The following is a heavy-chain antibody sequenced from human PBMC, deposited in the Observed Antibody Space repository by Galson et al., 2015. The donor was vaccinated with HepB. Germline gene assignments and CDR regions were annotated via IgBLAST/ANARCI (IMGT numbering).Heavy chain of an antibody. CDR3: ARGAPQGYGTSWFNN. CDR1: GFTFSSYG. V-gene: IGHV3-33*01. D-gene: IGHD6-13*01. Sequence: SLRLSCAASGFTFSSYGMHWVRQAPGKGLEWVAVIWYDGSNKYYADSVKGRFTISRDNSKNTLYLQMNSLRAEDTAVYSCARGAPQGYGTSWFNNWGQGTLVTVSS. J-gene: IGHJ4*02. CDR2: IWYDGSNK.